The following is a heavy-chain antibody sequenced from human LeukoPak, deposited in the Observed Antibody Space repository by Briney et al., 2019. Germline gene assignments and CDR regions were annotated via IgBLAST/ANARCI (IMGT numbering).Heavy chain of an antibody. CDR2: INPNSGGT. Sequence: GASVKVSCKASGYTFTGHYMHWVRQAPGQGLEWMGWINPNSGGTNYAQKFQGRVTMTRDTSISTAYMELSGLRSDDTAVYYCAREDSIAAAGADYWGQGTLVTVSS. CDR3: AREDSIAAAGADY. V-gene: IGHV1-2*02. J-gene: IGHJ4*02. D-gene: IGHD6-13*01. CDR1: GYTFTGHY.